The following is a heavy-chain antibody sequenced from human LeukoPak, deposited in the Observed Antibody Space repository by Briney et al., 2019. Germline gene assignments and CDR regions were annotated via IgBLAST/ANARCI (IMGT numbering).Heavy chain of an antibody. J-gene: IGHJ3*02. Sequence: SETLSLTCTVSGGSINSYYWSWIRQPPGKGLEWIGYIYDSGSTNYNPSLKNRVTISVDTSNNQFSLKLSSVTAADTAVYYCACLTTADAFDIWGQGTMVTVSS. V-gene: IGHV4-59*01. D-gene: IGHD3-22*01. CDR3: ACLTTADAFDI. CDR2: IYDSGST. CDR1: GGSINSYY.